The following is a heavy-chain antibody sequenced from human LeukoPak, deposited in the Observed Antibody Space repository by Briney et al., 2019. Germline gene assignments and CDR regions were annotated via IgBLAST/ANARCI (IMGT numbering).Heavy chain of an antibody. CDR1: GYSISSGYY. V-gene: IGHV4-38-2*02. CDR3: ARFYYDSTCGDY. D-gene: IGHD3-22*01. J-gene: IGHJ4*02. CDR2: VYHSGST. Sequence: SETLSLTCTVSGYSISSGYYWGWIRQPPGKGLEWIGSVYHSGSTYYNPSLKSRVTISVDTSKNQSSLKLSSVTAADTAVYYCARFYYDSTCGDYWGQGTLVTVSS.